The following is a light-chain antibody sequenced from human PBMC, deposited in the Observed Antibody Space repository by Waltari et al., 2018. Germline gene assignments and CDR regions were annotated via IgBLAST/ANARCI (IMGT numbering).Light chain of an antibody. CDR3: QQYDNLPALS. V-gene: IGKV1-33*01. J-gene: IGKJ4*01. CDR2: DAS. Sequence: DIQMTQSPPSLSASVGDRVTITCQASQDITNYLNWYQKKPGKAPKLLIYDASNLQTGVPSRFSGSGSGTDFTFTISSLQPEDIATYYCQQYDNLPALSFGGGTKVEIK. CDR1: QDITNY.